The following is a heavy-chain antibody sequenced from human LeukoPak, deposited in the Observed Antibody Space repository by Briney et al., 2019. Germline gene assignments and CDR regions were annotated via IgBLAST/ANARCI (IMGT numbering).Heavy chain of an antibody. V-gene: IGHV4-39*02. CDR2: IFYSGNT. D-gene: IGHD6-19*01. J-gene: IGHJ4*02. CDR3: ARRSSGGGLFDY. CDR1: GGSISSSSYY. Sequence: SETPSLTCTVSGGSISSSSYYWGWIRQPPGKGLEWIGSIFYSGNTYYNASLKSRVTISVDTSRNHFSLKLSSVTSADTAVYYCARRSSGGGLFDYWGQGTLVTVSS.